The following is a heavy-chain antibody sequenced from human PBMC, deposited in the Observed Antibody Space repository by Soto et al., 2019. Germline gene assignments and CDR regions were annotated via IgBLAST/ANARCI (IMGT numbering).Heavy chain of an antibody. Sequence: SSETLSLTCAFYGGSFDDFYWSWVRQSPGKGLEWIGEISHGGGTNYSPSLASRISISADTSKNQFSLHLKSVTAADTGLYYCARGQLVWYGDLTPYYRDMDVWGQGTTVTVSS. J-gene: IGHJ6*02. CDR3: ARGQLVWYGDLTPYYRDMDV. D-gene: IGHD3-10*01. CDR2: ISHGGGT. CDR1: GGSFDDFY. V-gene: IGHV4-34*01.